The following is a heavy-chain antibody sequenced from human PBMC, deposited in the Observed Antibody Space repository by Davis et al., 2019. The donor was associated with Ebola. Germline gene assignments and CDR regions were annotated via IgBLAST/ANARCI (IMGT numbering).Heavy chain of an antibody. CDR2: ISGSGGST. J-gene: IGHJ3*02. CDR1: GFTFSSYA. CDR3: AKDKNYDFWSGYPHDAFDI. D-gene: IGHD3-3*01. V-gene: IGHV3-23*01. Sequence: PGGSLRLSCAASGFTFSSYAMSWVRQAPGKGLAWVSAISGSGGSTYYADSVKGRFTISRDNSKNTLHLQMNSLRAEDTAIYYCAKDKNYDFWSGYPHDAFDIWGQGTMVTVSS.